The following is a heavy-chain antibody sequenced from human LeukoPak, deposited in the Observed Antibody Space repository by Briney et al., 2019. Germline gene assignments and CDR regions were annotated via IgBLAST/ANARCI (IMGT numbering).Heavy chain of an antibody. CDR2: IYTSGST. CDR3: ARVSYDSSGYRVFDY. Sequence: TSETLSLTCTVSGGSISSYYWSWIRQPAGKGLEWIGRIYTSGSTNYNPSLKSRVTISVDTSKNQFSLKLSSVTAADTAVYYCARVSYDSSGYRVFDYWGQGTLVTVSS. CDR1: GGSISSYY. D-gene: IGHD3-22*01. V-gene: IGHV4-4*07. J-gene: IGHJ4*02.